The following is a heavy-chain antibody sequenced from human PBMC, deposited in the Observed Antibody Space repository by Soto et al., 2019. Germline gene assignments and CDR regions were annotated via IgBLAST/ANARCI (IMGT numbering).Heavy chain of an antibody. D-gene: IGHD2-15*01. CDR3: AKDRSGTWTFDY. J-gene: IGHJ4*02. Sequence: QVQLLESGGGVVQPGRSLRLSCAASGFTFSSHGMHWVRQAPGKGLEWVAVISYDGNDKYYADSVKGRFTSSRDNSKNTLYLQMNSLRAEDTAVYYCAKDRSGTWTFDYWGQGTLVTVSS. CDR1: GFTFSSHG. CDR2: ISYDGNDK. V-gene: IGHV3-30*18.